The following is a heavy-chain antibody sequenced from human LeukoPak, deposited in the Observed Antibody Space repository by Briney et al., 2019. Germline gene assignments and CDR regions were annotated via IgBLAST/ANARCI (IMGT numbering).Heavy chain of an antibody. CDR3: ARDTARWTGAFDI. D-gene: IGHD5-24*01. Sequence: GGSLRLSCVASGFTFSRYWMSWVRQAPGKGLEWVANIKQDGREKYYVDSVKGRFTISRDNAKKSLYLEMNSLRAEDKAVYYCARDTARWTGAFDIWGQGTMVTVSS. CDR1: GFTFSRYW. CDR2: IKQDGREK. V-gene: IGHV3-7*03. J-gene: IGHJ3*02.